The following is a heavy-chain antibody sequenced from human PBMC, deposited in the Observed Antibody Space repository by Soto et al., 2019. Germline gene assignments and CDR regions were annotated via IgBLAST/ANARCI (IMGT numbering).Heavy chain of an antibody. J-gene: IGHJ3*02. CDR1: GYTFTSYY. D-gene: IGHD3-22*01. CDR3: ARASDSSGYYYVGRAFDI. CDR2: INPSGGST. V-gene: IGHV1-46*01. Sequence: ASVKVSCKASGYTFTSYYMHWVRQAPGQGLEWMGIINPSGGSTSYAQKFQGRVTMTRDTSTSTVYMELSSLGSEDTAVYYCARASDSSGYYYVGRAFDIWGQGTMVTVSS.